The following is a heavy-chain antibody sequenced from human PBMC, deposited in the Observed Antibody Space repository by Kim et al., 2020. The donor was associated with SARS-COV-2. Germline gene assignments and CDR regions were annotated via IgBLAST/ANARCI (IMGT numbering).Heavy chain of an antibody. D-gene: IGHD5-18*01. V-gene: IGHV3-53*01. J-gene: IGHJ6*01. CDR1: GFTVSSNY. CDR2: IYSGGST. Sequence: GGSLRLSCAASGFTVSSNYMSWVRQAPGKGLEWVSVIYSGGSTYYADSVKGRFTISRDNSKNTLYLQMNSLRAEDTAVYYCATEASHGYSYDPSRDYYYCGREGWGQGATVTVSS. CDR3: ATEASHGYSYDPSRDYYYCGREG.